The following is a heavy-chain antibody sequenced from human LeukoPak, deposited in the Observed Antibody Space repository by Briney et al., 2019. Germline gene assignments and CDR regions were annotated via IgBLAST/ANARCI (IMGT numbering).Heavy chain of an antibody. V-gene: IGHV1-18*01. D-gene: IGHD2-2*02. Sequence: GASVKVSCKASGYTFTSYGISWVRQAPGQGLEWMGWISAHNGNTNYAQKLQGRVTMTTDTSTSTAYMELRSLRSDDTAVYYCARGRYCSSTSCYTNYYYYMDVWGKGTTVTVSS. CDR1: GYTFTSYG. J-gene: IGHJ6*03. CDR2: ISAHNGNT. CDR3: ARGRYCSSTSCYTNYYYYMDV.